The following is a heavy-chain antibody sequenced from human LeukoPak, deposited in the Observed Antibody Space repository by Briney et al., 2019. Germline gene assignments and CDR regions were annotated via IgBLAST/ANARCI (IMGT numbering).Heavy chain of an antibody. J-gene: IGHJ3*02. D-gene: IGHD1-26*01. V-gene: IGHV3-33*01. CDR2: IWYDGSNK. CDR3: AREHLLPIVNAFDI. Sequence: PGGSLRLSCAASGFTFSSYGMHWVRQAPGKGLEWVAVIWYDGSNKYYADSVKGRFTISRDNSKNTLYLQMNSLRAEDTAVYYCAREHLLPIVNAFDIWGQGTMVTVSS. CDR1: GFTFSSYG.